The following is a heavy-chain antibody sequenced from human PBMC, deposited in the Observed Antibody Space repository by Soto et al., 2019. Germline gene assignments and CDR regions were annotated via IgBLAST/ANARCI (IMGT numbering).Heavy chain of an antibody. D-gene: IGHD1-1*01. CDR2: IYPYESDT. CDR3: ARSGWNTGGGILEY. J-gene: IGHJ4*02. V-gene: IGHV5-51*01. Sequence: GASLKISGKGSGYSFTNYWIGWVRQMPGKGLESMGTIYPYESDTRYNPSFQGQATISADKSINTAYLQWSSLKASDTAIYYCARSGWNTGGGILEYWGQGPLLTVPS. CDR1: GYSFTNYW.